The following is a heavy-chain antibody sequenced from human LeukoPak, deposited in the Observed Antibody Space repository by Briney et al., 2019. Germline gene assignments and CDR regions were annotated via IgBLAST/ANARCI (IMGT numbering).Heavy chain of an antibody. V-gene: IGHV4-39*01. D-gene: IGHD3-10*01. CDR1: GGSISSSDYH. CDR2: IYYSGGT. CDR3: ARHRSTLIRGVRERTYFDY. Sequence: SETLSLTCTVSGGSISSSDYHWGWIRQPPGKGLEWIGSIYYSGGTYYNPSVKSRVTISADASKNHFSLKLSSVTAADTAVYYCARHRSTLIRGVRERTYFDYWGQGTLVTVSS. J-gene: IGHJ4*02.